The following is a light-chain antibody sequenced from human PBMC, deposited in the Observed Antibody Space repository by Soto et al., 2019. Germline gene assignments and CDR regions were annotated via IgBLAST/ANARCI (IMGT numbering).Light chain of an antibody. CDR2: DAS. V-gene: IGKV1-5*01. CDR1: QSISSW. J-gene: IGKJ1*01. CDR3: QQYNSYTGT. Sequence: DIQMTQSPSTLSASVGVRVTITCRASQSISSWLAWYQQKPGKAPKLLIYDASSLESGVPSRFSGRGSGTEFTLTISSLQPDDFATYYCQQYNSYTGTFGQGTKVEIK.